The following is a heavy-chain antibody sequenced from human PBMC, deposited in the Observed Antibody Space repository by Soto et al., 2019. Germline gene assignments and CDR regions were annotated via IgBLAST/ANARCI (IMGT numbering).Heavy chain of an antibody. D-gene: IGHD3-3*01. CDR1: GYTFTSYG. Sequence: ASVKVSCKASGYTFTSYGISWVRQAPGQGLEWMGWISAYNGNTNYAQKLQGRVTMTTGTSTSTAYMELRSLRSDDTAVYYCARDYAEITIFGVVVDDFDIWGQGTMVTVSS. J-gene: IGHJ3*02. CDR2: ISAYNGNT. CDR3: ARDYAEITIFGVVVDDFDI. V-gene: IGHV1-18*01.